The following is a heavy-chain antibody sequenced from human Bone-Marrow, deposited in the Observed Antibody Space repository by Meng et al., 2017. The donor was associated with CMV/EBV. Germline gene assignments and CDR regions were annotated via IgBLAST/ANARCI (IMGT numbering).Heavy chain of an antibody. CDR1: GFTFNNYG. CDR3: AKDISLYDTGPLDY. D-gene: IGHD3-22*01. CDR2: IYYDGTNK. Sequence: GGSLRPSCAASGFTFNNYGMHWVRQAPGKGLEWLSFIYYDGTNKYYADSVKGRFTISRDNSKNTLRLQMNSLRTEDTAMYYCAKDISLYDTGPLDYWGQGTLVTVSS. J-gene: IGHJ4*02. V-gene: IGHV3-30*02.